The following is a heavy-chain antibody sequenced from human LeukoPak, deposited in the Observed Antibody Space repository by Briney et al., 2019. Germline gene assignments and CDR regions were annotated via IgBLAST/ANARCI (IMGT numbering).Heavy chain of an antibody. Sequence: GGSLRLSCAASGFTFSNYAMIWVRQAPGKGLEWVSAISGSAGTTYYADSVKGRFTISRVNSKNTLYLQMNSLRAEDTAVYYCARDGATVTTYDYWGQGTLVTVSS. CDR2: ISGSAGTT. CDR1: GFTFSNYA. V-gene: IGHV3-23*01. CDR3: ARDGATVTTYDY. D-gene: IGHD4-17*01. J-gene: IGHJ4*02.